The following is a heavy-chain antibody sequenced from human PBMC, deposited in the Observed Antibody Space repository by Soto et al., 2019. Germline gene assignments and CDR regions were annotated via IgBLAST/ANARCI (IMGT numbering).Heavy chain of an antibody. Sequence: ASVKVSCKASGYTFTSYGISWVRQAPGQGLDWMGWISAYNGNTNYAQKLQGRVTMTTDTSTSTAYMELRSLRSDDTAVYYCARSPNYGSGSYYKGTTFDYWGQGTLVTVSS. V-gene: IGHV1-18*01. CDR3: ARSPNYGSGSYYKGTTFDY. CDR1: GYTFTSYG. CDR2: ISAYNGNT. D-gene: IGHD3-10*01. J-gene: IGHJ4*02.